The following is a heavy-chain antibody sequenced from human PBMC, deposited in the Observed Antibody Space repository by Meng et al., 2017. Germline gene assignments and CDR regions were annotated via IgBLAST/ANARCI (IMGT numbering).Heavy chain of an antibody. J-gene: IGHJ4*02. CDR3: AGGYSYAYGY. CDR2: INHSGST. CDR1: GGSFSGYY. Sequence: QVQLQQWGEGLLKPSETLSLTCAVYGGSFSGYYWSWIRQPPGKGLEWIGEINHSGSTNYNPSLKSRVIISVDTSKNQFSLQLTSVTAADTAVYYCAGGYSYAYGYWGQGTLVTVSS. D-gene: IGHD5-18*01. V-gene: IGHV4-34*02.